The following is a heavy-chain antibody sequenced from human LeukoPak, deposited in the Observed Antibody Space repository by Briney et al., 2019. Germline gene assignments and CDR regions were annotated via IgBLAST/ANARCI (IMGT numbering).Heavy chain of an antibody. D-gene: IGHD3-10*01. J-gene: IGHJ6*02. V-gene: IGHV3-66*01. CDR1: GLTVSRNY. CDR3: AIPPLSGTGSSRPLAGMDV. CDR2: IYSGGDT. Sequence: GGSLRLSCAASGLTVSRNYMSWVRQSPGKGLEWVSVIYSGGDTYYADSVKGRFTISRDNARNSLYLQMNSLRAEDTAVYYCAIPPLSGTGSSRPLAGMDVWGQGTTVTVSS.